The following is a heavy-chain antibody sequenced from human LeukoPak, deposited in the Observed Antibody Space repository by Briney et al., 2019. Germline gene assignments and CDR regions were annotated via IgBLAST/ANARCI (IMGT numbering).Heavy chain of an antibody. CDR1: GFTFSNYG. D-gene: IGHD6-25*01. CDR3: AKEPTSYSSGWYFHH. Sequence: PGGSLRLSCAASGFTFSNYGMHWVRQAPGKGLEWVAVISHDGRTEFYADSVKGRFTISRDNSKNTLDLQMFSLRVEDTAVYYCAKEPTSYSSGWYFHHWGQGTLVTVSS. J-gene: IGHJ1*01. CDR2: ISHDGRTE. V-gene: IGHV3-30*18.